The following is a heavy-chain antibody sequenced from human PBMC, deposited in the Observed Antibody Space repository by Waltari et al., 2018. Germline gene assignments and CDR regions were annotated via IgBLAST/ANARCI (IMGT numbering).Heavy chain of an antibody. Sequence: EVQLVESGGGLVKPGESLRLSCAASGFPFSSDSMNCARQAPGKGLEWVSSISIISSYIYYADSVKGRFTISRDNAKNSLYLQMNSLRAEDTAVYYCARVRDSSGYHWYYWGQGTLVTVSS. CDR2: ISIISSYI. CDR3: ARVRDSSGYHWYY. D-gene: IGHD3-22*01. J-gene: IGHJ4*02. V-gene: IGHV3-21*01. CDR1: GFPFSSDS.